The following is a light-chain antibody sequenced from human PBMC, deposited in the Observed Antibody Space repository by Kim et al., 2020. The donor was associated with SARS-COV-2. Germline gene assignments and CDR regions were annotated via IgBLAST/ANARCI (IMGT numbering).Light chain of an antibody. CDR3: SSYTTSSTFYV. Sequence: QSLTSSCTGTSRDVGGYNYVSWYQQHPGKAPKLIIYDVTRRPSGVSDRFSGSKSGNTASLTISGLQAEDETDYYCSSYTTSSTFYVFGTGTKVTVL. V-gene: IGLV2-14*03. J-gene: IGLJ1*01. CDR1: SRDVGGYNY. CDR2: DVT.